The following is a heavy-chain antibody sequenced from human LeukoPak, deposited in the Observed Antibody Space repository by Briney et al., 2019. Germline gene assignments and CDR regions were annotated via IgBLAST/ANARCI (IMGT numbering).Heavy chain of an antibody. CDR3: ARNYGDYVPGY. Sequence: PGGSLRLSCAASGFTVSSNYMSWVRRAPGKGLEWVSVIYSGGSTYYADSVKGRFTISRDNSKNTLYLQMNSLRAEDTAVYYCARNYGDYVPGYWGQGTLVTVSS. CDR2: IYSGGST. J-gene: IGHJ4*02. CDR1: GFTVSSNY. D-gene: IGHD4-17*01. V-gene: IGHV3-66*01.